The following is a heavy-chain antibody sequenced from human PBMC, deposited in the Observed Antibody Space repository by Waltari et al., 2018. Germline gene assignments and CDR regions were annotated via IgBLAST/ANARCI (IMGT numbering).Heavy chain of an antibody. V-gene: IGHV3-15*01. CDR2: MRSKDYGGAI. CDR3: TTDRRRGYDPQFDY. J-gene: IGHJ4*02. D-gene: IGHD5-12*01. Sequence: EVQLVESGGGLVKPGGSLRLSCAAFGLRFSDARMSWVRLAPGKGLEWVGRMRSKDYGGAIDYAAPVKDRFTFSRDDSKTTLYMQLNSLKDEDTAVYYCTTDRRRGYDPQFDYWGQGTLVTVSS. CDR1: GLRFSDAR.